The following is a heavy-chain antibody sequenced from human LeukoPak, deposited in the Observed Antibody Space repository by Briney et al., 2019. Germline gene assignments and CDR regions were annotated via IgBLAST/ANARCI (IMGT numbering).Heavy chain of an antibody. CDR1: GFTFSDFY. V-gene: IGHV3-11*01. Sequence: PGGSLRLSCAASGFTFSDFYMGWIRQAPGKGLEWVSYISSSGSTIYSADSVKGRFTISRDNAKNSVYPQMNNLRAEDTAVYYCARVTQWLVESAICNGMDVWGQGTTVTVSS. CDR3: ARVTQWLVESAICNGMDV. D-gene: IGHD6-19*01. J-gene: IGHJ6*02. CDR2: ISSSGSTI.